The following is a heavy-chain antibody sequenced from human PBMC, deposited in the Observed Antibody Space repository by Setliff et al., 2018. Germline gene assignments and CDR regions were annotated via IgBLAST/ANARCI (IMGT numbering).Heavy chain of an antibody. J-gene: IGHJ3*02. V-gene: IGHV4-39*07. CDR1: GGSISSSSYY. CDR2: IYHSGST. CDR3: ARLHDTSDDYYVGAFDM. D-gene: IGHD3-22*01. Sequence: SETLSLTCTVSGGSISSSSYYWGWIRQPPGKGLEWIGSIYHSGSTYYNPSLKGRVTISVDTSKNQFSLKLSSVTAADTAVYYCARLHDTSDDYYVGAFDMWGLGTKVTVSS.